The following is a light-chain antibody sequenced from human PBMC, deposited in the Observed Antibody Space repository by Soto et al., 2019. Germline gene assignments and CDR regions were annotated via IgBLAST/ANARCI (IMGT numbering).Light chain of an antibody. J-gene: IGKJ2*01. Sequence: DIQLTQSPSFLSASVGDRVTITCRASQGISSYLAWYQQKPGKAPNLLIYDASTLHSGVSSRFSGSGSGTEFTLTISSLQPEDFATYYCQQLNSYPLFGQGTKLEIK. CDR1: QGISSY. CDR2: DAS. CDR3: QQLNSYPL. V-gene: IGKV1-9*01.